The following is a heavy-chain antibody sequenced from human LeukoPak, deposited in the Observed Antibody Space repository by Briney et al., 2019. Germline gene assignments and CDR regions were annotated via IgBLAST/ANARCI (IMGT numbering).Heavy chain of an antibody. CDR2: LHHSGRT. V-gene: IGHV4-4*02. Sequence: SETLSLTCAVTGGSISSSNWWSWVRPPPGKGLEWMGELHHSGRTNYNPSLQSRVTMSVDKSNNQFSLKLSSVTAADTAVYYCARGSTDRTSQRYKSGRNFDYWGQGTLVTVSS. D-gene: IGHD3-10*01. CDR1: GGSISSSNW. CDR3: ARGSTDRTSQRYKSGRNFDY. J-gene: IGHJ4*02.